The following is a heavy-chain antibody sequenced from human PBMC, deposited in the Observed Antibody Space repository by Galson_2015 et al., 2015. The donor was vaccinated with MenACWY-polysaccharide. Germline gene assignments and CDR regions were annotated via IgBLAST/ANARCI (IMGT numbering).Heavy chain of an antibody. CDR2: IRTSNGDT. J-gene: IGHJ6*02. CDR3: ARYLPSICELGGIYGMDF. V-gene: IGHV1-18*04. CDR1: GYTFVKFG. Sequence: SVKVSCKASGYTFVKFGISWVRQAPGQGLQWMGWIRTSNGDTTYEQRFKGRLTMTTDNSTGTGYMELRILRSDDTATYYCARYLPSICELGGIYGMDFWGQGTTVTVSS. D-gene: IGHD3-16*01.